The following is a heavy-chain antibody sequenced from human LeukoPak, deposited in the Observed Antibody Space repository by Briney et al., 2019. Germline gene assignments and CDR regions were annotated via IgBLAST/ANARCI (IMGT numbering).Heavy chain of an antibody. J-gene: IGHJ4*02. V-gene: IGHV3-21*01. D-gene: IGHD3-3*01. CDR2: ISSSSSYI. CDR1: GFTFSSYW. CDR3: ASPFWSGYYTSFDY. Sequence: PGGSLRLSCAASGFTFSSYWMHWVRQAPGKGLEWVSSISSSSSYIYYADSVKGRFTISRGNAKNSLYLQMNSLRAEDTAVYYCASPFWSGYYTSFDYWGQGTLVTVSS.